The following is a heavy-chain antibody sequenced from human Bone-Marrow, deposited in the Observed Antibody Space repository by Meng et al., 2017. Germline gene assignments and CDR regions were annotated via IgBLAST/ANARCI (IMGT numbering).Heavy chain of an antibody. J-gene: IGHJ3*02. V-gene: IGHV1-69*13. CDR1: GGTFSSYA. D-gene: IGHD3-22*01. Sequence: SSVKVSCKASGGTFSSYAISWVRQAPGQGLEWMGGIIPIFGTANYAQKFQGRVTITADESTSTAYMELSSLRSEDTAVYYCARDLGVVVSFRGGLDAFDIWGQGTMVTVSS. CDR2: IIPIFGTA. CDR3: ARDLGVVVSFRGGLDAFDI.